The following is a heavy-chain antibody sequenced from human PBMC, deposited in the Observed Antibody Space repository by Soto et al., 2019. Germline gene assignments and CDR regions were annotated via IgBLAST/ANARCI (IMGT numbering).Heavy chain of an antibody. V-gene: IGHV4-4*02. D-gene: IGHD6-13*01. CDR3: ALPATADVDY. J-gene: IGHJ4*02. CDR1: GGSISSTNW. Sequence: QVQLQESGPGLVKPSGTLSLTCAVSGGSISSTNWWTWVRQSTGRGLEWIGEIYHSGTTNYSPSLKSRVNIAVDMSTNHLSLTLISVTAADTAVYYGALPATADVDYWGKGILVTVSS. CDR2: IYHSGTT.